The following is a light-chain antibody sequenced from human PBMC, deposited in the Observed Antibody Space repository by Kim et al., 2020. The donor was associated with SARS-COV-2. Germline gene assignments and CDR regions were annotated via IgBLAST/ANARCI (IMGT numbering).Light chain of an antibody. CDR2: KVS. J-gene: IGKJ2*01. V-gene: IGKV2-30*01. CDR3: MQGTHWFPFT. Sequence: DVVMTQSPLSLPVTLGQPASITCRSSQSLVYSDGNTYLNWFLQRQGQSPRRLIYKVSTRYSGVPDRSSGSGSGTAFTLKISRGEADDVGVYYCMQGTHWFPFTFGQGTKLEI. CDR1: QSLVYSDGNTY.